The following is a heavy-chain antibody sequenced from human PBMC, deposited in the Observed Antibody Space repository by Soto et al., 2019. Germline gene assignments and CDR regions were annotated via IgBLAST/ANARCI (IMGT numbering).Heavy chain of an antibody. CDR2: ICAYNCNT. J-gene: IGHJ4*02. CDR3: ARTSYYDFWSGYYNYFDY. CDR1: GSTFTSYG. V-gene: IGHV1-18*01. Sequence: ASVKVSCKASGSTFTSYGISWVRQAPGQGLEWMGWICAYNCNTSYAQKLQGRVTMTTDTSTSTAYMELRSLRSDDTAVYYCARTSYYDFWSGYYNYFDYWGQGTLVTVSS. D-gene: IGHD3-3*01.